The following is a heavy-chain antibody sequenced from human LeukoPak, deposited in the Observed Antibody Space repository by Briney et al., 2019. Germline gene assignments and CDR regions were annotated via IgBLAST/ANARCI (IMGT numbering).Heavy chain of an antibody. D-gene: IGHD2-2*01. J-gene: IGHJ4*02. CDR1: GYSFTSYW. CDR3: ARHLLVPAATGLFDY. Sequence: GESLKISCKGSGYSFTSYWIGWVRQMPGKGLEWMGIIYPGDSDTRYSPSFQGQVTISADKSISTAYLQWSSLKASDTAMYYCARHLLVPAATGLFDYWGQGTLVTVSS. V-gene: IGHV5-51*01. CDR2: IYPGDSDT.